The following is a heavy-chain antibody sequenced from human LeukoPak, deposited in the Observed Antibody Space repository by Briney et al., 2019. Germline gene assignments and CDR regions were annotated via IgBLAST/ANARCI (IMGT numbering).Heavy chain of an antibody. CDR2: IYTSGIT. D-gene: IGHD6-6*01. J-gene: IGHJ4*02. V-gene: IGHV4-4*07. CDR3: ATTSSIAARPLDY. Sequence: SETLSLTCTVSNGSISSSYWTWIRQPAGKGLEWIGRIYTSGITDYNPSLKSRVTMSVDTSKNQFSLKLSSVTAADTAVYYCATTSSIAARPLDYWGQGTLVTVSS. CDR1: NGSISSSY.